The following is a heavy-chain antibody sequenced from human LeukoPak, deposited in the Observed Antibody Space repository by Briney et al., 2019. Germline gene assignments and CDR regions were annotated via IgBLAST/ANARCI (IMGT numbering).Heavy chain of an antibody. CDR2: IYHGDSDT. D-gene: IGHD6-13*01. Sequence: GASLKICCKGSGSSFTSYWIGWVRQMPGKGLEWMGIIYHGDSDTRYSTSFQGQVAISADKSISTAYLQWSSLKASDTAMYYCASPAGYSSSWYVGYWGQGTLVTVSS. CDR3: ASPAGYSSSWYVGY. J-gene: IGHJ4*02. CDR1: GSSFTSYW. V-gene: IGHV5-51*01.